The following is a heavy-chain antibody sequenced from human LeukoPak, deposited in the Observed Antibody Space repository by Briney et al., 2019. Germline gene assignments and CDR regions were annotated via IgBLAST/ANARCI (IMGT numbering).Heavy chain of an antibody. D-gene: IGHD2-15*01. J-gene: IGHJ4*02. V-gene: IGHV4-34*01. CDR1: GGSFSGYY. CDR2: INHSGST. Sequence: PSETLSLTCVVYGGSFSGYYWSWIRQLPGKGLEWIGEINHSGSTNYNPPLKSRVNISVDTSKKQFSLKLSSVTAADTAVYYCARENVEKATQYYFDYWGQGTLVTVSS. CDR3: ARENVEKATQYYFDY.